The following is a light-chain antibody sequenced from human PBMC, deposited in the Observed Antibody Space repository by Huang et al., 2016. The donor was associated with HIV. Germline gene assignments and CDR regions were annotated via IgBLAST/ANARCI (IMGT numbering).Light chain of an antibody. CDR2: AAS. CDR3: QHSFSTPWT. CDR1: QSIDKY. Sequence: DIQMTQSPSSLSASVRDRVTITCRASQSIDKYLNWYQHKPGKAPKVLIYAASSLQSEVPSRFSGSGSGTDFTLTISNLQSDDFATYYCQHSFSTPWTFGQGTKVEIE. J-gene: IGKJ1*01. V-gene: IGKV1-39*01.